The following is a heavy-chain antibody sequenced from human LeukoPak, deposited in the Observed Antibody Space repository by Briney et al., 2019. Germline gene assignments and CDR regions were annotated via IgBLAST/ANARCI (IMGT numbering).Heavy chain of an antibody. CDR2: INPNSGGT. CDR3: ARDQGIRFLEWLFDY. D-gene: IGHD3-3*01. J-gene: IGHJ4*02. CDR1: GYTFTGYY. Sequence: ASVTVSFKASGYTFTGYYMHWVRQAPGQGLEWIGWINPNSGGTNYAQKFQGRVTMTRDTSISTAYMELSRLRSDDTAVYYCARDQGIRFLEWLFDYWGQGTLVTVSS. V-gene: IGHV1-2*02.